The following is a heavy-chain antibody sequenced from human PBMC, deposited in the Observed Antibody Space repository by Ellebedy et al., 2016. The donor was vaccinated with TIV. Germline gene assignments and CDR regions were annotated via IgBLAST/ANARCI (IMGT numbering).Heavy chain of an antibody. V-gene: IGHV4-39*07. CDR2: ITPYGGT. Sequence: GSLRLXCTVSGGSIIDSLYFWAWIRQPPGKGLEWIGEITPYGGTNYSPSLKSRVTMSIDKSKNQFSLKLTSVTAADTAVYYCARELSGNFFDFWGQGTLVTVSS. J-gene: IGHJ4*02. CDR3: ARELSGNFFDF. D-gene: IGHD1-26*01. CDR1: GGSIIDSLYF.